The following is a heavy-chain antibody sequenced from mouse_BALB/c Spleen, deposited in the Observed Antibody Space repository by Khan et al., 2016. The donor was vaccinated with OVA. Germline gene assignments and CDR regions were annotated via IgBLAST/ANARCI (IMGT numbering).Heavy chain of an antibody. CDR3: ARRTTGYTMDY. D-gene: IGHD2-14*01. CDR2: INPRSGYT. J-gene: IGHJ4*01. V-gene: IGHV1-4*01. Sequence: VELVESGAELARPGASVWMSCKASGYTFTSNTMHWVKQRPGQGLEWIRYINPRSGYTNYNQNFKDKATLTADKSSSTAYMQLSNLTSEDSAVYYCARRTTGYTMDYWGQGTSVTVSS. CDR1: GYTFTSNT.